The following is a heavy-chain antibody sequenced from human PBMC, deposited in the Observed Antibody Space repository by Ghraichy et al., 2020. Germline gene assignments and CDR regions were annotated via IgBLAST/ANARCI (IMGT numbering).Heavy chain of an antibody. D-gene: IGHD1-1*01. V-gene: IGHV3-30*02. J-gene: IGHJ4*02. CDR3: AKDQLKRGRDNYFDY. Sequence: GESLNISCAASGFTFSSYGMHWVRQAPGKGLEWVAFIRYDGSNKYYADSVKGRFTISRDNSKNTLYLQMNSLRAEDTAVYYCAKDQLKRGRDNYFDYWGQGTLVTVSS. CDR1: GFTFSSYG. CDR2: IRYDGSNK.